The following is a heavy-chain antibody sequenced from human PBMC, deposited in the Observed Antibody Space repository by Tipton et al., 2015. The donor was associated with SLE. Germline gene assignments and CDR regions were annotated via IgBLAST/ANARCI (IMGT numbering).Heavy chain of an antibody. CDR3: AKPFSCYVGLGYYGMDV. V-gene: IGHV3-23*01. J-gene: IGHJ6*02. Sequence: SLRLSCAASGFTFSRYAMYWVRQAPGKGLEWVSSIRGSGGNTYYADSVKGRFTISRDNSKNTLSLQMNSLRAEDTAVYYCAKPFSCYVGLGYYGMDVWGQGTTVTVSS. CDR1: GFTFSRYA. D-gene: IGHD3-22*01. CDR2: IRGSGGNT.